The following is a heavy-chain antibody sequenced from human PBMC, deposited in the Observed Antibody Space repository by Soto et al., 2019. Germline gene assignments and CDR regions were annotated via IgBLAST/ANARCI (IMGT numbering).Heavy chain of an antibody. CDR1: GGSISSYY. Sequence: SETLSLTCTVSGGSISSYYWTWIRQSPGKGLEWIGSIFYSGSSNYNPSLKSRVTVSVDTSKNQFSLRLSSVTAADTAVYYCAANRDTADFHFDFWGQGTPVTVSS. V-gene: IGHV4-59*01. CDR2: IFYSGSS. CDR3: AANRDTADFHFDF. J-gene: IGHJ4*02. D-gene: IGHD5-18*01.